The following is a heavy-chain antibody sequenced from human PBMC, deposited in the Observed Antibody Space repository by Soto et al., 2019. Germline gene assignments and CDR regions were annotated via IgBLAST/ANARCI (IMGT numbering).Heavy chain of an antibody. D-gene: IGHD3-22*01. V-gene: IGHV4-30-4*01. CDR2: IYYSGST. Sequence: QVQLQESGPGLVKPSQTLSLTCTVSGGSISSGDYYWRWIRQPPGKCLEWIGYIYYSGSTYYNPSLKNRVTISVDTSKTQFSLKLSSVTAADPAVYYCARFKNYYDSSGYYNYFDYWGQGTLVPVSS. J-gene: IGHJ4*02. CDR1: GGSISSGDYY. CDR3: ARFKNYYDSSGYYNYFDY.